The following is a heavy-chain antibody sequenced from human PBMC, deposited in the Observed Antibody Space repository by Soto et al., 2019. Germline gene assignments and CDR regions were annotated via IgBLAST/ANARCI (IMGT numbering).Heavy chain of an antibody. CDR3: AMRRIAADGTAFVYYYCMDV. J-gene: IGHJ6*03. CDR1: GGSFSGYY. V-gene: IGHV4-34*01. CDR2: INHSGST. Sequence: QVQLQQWGAGLLKPSETLSLTCAVYGGSFSGYYWSWIRQPPGKGLEWMGEINHSGSTNYNPSLKSRVTISVDTSKSQFSLKLSSVTAADTAVYYCAMRRIAADGTAFVYYYCMDVWGKGTTVTVSS. D-gene: IGHD6-13*01.